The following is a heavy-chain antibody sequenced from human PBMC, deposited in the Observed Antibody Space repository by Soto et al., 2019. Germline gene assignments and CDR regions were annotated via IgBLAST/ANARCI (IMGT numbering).Heavy chain of an antibody. V-gene: IGHV1-18*01. CDR3: AREVYVPYYCYGMDI. CDR2: ISGYNGKT. CDR1: GYTFSSYG. Sequence: QGQLVQSGGEVKKPGASVKVSCKASGYTFSSYGISWVRQAPGQGLEWMGWISGYNGKTNYAQKVQDRVTMTTDTSTSTVYMGMRSLRSDDTAVYYCAREVYVPYYCYGMDIWGQGTTVTVSS. D-gene: IGHD3-16*01. J-gene: IGHJ6*02.